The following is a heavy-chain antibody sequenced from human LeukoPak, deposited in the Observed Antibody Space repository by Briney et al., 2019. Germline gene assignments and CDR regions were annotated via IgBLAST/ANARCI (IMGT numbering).Heavy chain of an antibody. V-gene: IGHV3-33*01. Sequence: GGSLRLSCAASGFTFSSYCMHWVRQAPGKGLEWVAVIWYDGSNKYYADSVKGRFTISRDNSKNTLYLQMNSLRAEDTAVYYCARTDYYDSSGLYYYGMDVWGQGTTVTVSS. J-gene: IGHJ6*02. CDR3: ARTDYYDSSGLYYYGMDV. D-gene: IGHD3-22*01. CDR1: GFTFSSYC. CDR2: IWYDGSNK.